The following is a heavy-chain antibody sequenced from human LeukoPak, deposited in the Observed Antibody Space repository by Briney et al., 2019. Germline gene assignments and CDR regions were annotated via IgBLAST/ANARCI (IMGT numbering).Heavy chain of an antibody. V-gene: IGHV3-7*01. J-gene: IGHJ4*02. D-gene: IGHD5-12*01. CDR2: MNQDGSHK. CDR1: GFTFNNYW. Sequence: GGSLRLSCAASGFTFNNYWFSWVRQAPGKGLEWVANMNQDGSHKYSVDSVKGRFTISRDNARNSLYLHMNGLRAEDTAVYYCARFRYIGSDLEVFDSWGQGTLVTVSS. CDR3: ARFRYIGSDLEVFDS.